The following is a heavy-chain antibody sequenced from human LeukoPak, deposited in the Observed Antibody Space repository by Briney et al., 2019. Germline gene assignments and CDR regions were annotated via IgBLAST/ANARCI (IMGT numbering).Heavy chain of an antibody. J-gene: IGHJ4*02. V-gene: IGHV4-59*05. CDR2: IYYSGST. CDR1: GGSISSYY. CDR3: ARHEDRNWYFDH. D-gene: IGHD1-1*01. Sequence: NPSETLSLTCTVSGGSISSYYWSWIRQPAGKGLEWIGTIYYSGSTYYNPSLKSRVTISVDTSKNQFSLKLSSVTAPDTAVYYCARHEDRNWYFDHWGQGTLVTVSS.